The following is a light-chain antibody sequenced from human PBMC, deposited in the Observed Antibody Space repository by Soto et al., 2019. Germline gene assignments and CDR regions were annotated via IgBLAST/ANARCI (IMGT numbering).Light chain of an antibody. CDR3: QQYNNWPPWT. V-gene: IGKV3-15*01. CDR2: GAS. Sequence: EIVLTHSPGTLSLSPCERATLSCSASQSVRSISLAWYQQKPGQAPRLLISGASTRATGIPARFSGSGSGTEFTLTISSLQPEDFAVYYCQQYNNWPPWTFGQGTKVDIK. CDR1: QSVRSI. J-gene: IGKJ1*01.